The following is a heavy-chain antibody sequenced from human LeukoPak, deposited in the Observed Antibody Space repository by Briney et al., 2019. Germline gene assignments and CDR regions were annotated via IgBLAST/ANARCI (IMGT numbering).Heavy chain of an antibody. D-gene: IGHD1-1*01. CDR1: VFAFSNHE. J-gene: IGHJ4*02. CDR2: IGRSGDKT. Sequence: GGSLRLSCTTSVFAFSNHEMTWVRQAPGKGLEWVSHIGRSGDKTYYADSVKGRFTISRDNSRNTVYLQMNSLRVEDTAVYYCARESRGTGGTTAFDCWGQGTLVTVSS. CDR3: ARESRGTGGTTAFDC. V-gene: IGHV3-23*01.